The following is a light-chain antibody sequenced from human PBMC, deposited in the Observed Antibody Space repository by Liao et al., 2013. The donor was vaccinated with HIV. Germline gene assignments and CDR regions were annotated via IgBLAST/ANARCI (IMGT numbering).Light chain of an antibody. CDR3: QAWDFNTNYV. V-gene: IGLV3-1*01. Sequence: SYELTQPPSVSVSPGQTARITCSGDALAKQYAYWYQQKPGQSPVVVIYQDSKRPSGIPERFSGSNSGNTATLSISGTQAIDEADYFCQAWDFNTNYVFGAGTKVSVL. J-gene: IGLJ1*01. CDR1: ALAKQY. CDR2: QDS.